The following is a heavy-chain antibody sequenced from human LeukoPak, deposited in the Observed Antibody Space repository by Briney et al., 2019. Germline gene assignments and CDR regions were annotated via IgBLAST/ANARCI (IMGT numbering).Heavy chain of an antibody. Sequence: GGSLRLSSVVSGFTFSRYSMNWVRQAPGKGLEWVANIHEDGSEKYYVDSVKGRFTISRDNAKNSLYLQMNSLRAEDTAVYYCARNLRLHTPRAFDIWGQGTMVTVSS. J-gene: IGHJ3*02. CDR2: IHEDGSEK. V-gene: IGHV3-7*05. CDR3: ARNLRLHTPRAFDI. CDR1: GFTFSRYS. D-gene: IGHD5-24*01.